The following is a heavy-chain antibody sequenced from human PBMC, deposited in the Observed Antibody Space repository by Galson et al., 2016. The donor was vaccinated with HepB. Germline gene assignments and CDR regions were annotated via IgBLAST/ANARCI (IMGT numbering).Heavy chain of an antibody. J-gene: IGHJ6*02. Sequence: SVKVSCKASGYTFTSYGINWVRQAPGQGLEWMGWISAYNGNTNYEQKLQGRVTTTKDTSTSTAYMELRSLRSDDTAVYYCARAPPMWVRGDEYGMDVWGQGTTVTVSS. CDR1: GYTFTSYG. CDR3: ARAPPMWVRGDEYGMDV. D-gene: IGHD3-10*02. V-gene: IGHV1-18*04. CDR2: ISAYNGNT.